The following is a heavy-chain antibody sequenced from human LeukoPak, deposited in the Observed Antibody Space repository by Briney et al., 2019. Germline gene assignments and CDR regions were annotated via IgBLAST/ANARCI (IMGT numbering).Heavy chain of an antibody. D-gene: IGHD3-3*01. V-gene: IGHV4-34*01. J-gene: IGHJ4*02. CDR2: INHSGST. CDR1: GGSFSGYY. CDR3: ARVATIFGVVRLDY. Sequence: SETLSLTCAVYGGSFSGYYWSWIRQPPGKGLEWIEEINHSGSTNYNPSLKSRVTISVDTSKNQFSLKLSSVTAADTAVYYCARVATIFGVVRLDYWGQGTLVTVSS.